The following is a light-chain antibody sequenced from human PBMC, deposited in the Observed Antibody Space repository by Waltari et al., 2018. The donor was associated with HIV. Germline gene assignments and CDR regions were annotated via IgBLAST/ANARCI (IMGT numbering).Light chain of an antibody. J-gene: IGLJ1*01. V-gene: IGLV1-47*01. CDR2: RNN. CDR1: SSNLGRHY. CDR3: AAWNDSLSGYV. Sequence: QSVLTQPPSASGTPGQRVTISCSGSSSNLGRHYVYWYQHFPGTAPKLLIYRNNQRPSGVPDRISGSKSGTSASLAISGLRSEDEADYYCAAWNDSLSGYVFGTGTKVTV.